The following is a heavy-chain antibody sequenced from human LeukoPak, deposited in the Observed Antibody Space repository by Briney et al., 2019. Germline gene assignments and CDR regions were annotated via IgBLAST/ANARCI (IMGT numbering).Heavy chain of an antibody. Sequence: GRSLRLSCAASGFTFSSYGLHWVRQAPDKGLEWVAFISYDGSNKFYGDSVKGRFTISRDNSKNTLYLQMNSLRTEDTAVYYCAKDLFYYDKGGFDYWGQGTLVTVSS. CDR3: AKDLFYYDKGGFDY. V-gene: IGHV3-30*18. D-gene: IGHD3-22*01. CDR2: ISYDGSNK. J-gene: IGHJ4*02. CDR1: GFTFSSYG.